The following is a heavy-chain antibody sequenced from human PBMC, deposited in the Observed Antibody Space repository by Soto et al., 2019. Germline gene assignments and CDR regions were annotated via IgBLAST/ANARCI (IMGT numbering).Heavy chain of an antibody. CDR3: ARELPDLDYYYYYGMDV. Sequence: QVQLVESGGGVVQPGRSLRLSCAASGFTFSSYAMHWVRQAPGKGLEWVAVISYDGSNKYYADSVKGRFTISRDNSKNTLYLQMNSLRAEDTAVYYCARELPDLDYYYYYGMDVWGQGTTVPVSS. CDR1: GFTFSSYA. CDR2: ISYDGSNK. D-gene: IGHD1-26*01. V-gene: IGHV3-30-3*01. J-gene: IGHJ6*02.